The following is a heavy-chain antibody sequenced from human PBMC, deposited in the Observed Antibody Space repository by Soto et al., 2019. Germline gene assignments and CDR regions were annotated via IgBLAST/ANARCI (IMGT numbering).Heavy chain of an antibody. CDR3: ARDGARRDDYNEIGY. J-gene: IGHJ4*02. CDR1: GGSISSGNW. D-gene: IGHD4-4*01. Sequence: QVQLQESGPGLVKPSGTLSLTCAVSGGSISSGNWWSWVRQPPGKGLEWIGEIYPSGSTNYNPSRKSRVTISLDKSKNQFSLKLTSVTAADTAVYYCARDGARRDDYNEIGYWGQGTLVTVSS. V-gene: IGHV4-4*02. CDR2: IYPSGST.